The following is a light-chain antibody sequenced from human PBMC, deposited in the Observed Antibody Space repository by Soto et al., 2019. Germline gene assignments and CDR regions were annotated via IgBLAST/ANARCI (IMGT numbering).Light chain of an antibody. V-gene: IGKV1-39*01. CDR2: AAS. CDR1: QDINTY. Sequence: DIQMTQSPSSLSASVGDRVTITCQASQDINTYLNWYQQKPGKAPKLLISAASSLQSGVPSRFSGSGSGTDFTLTISSLQPEDFATYYCQQSYTTPLTFGGGTKVDIK. J-gene: IGKJ4*01. CDR3: QQSYTTPLT.